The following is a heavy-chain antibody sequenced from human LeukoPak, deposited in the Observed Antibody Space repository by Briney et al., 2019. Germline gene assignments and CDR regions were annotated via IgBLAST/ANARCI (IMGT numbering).Heavy chain of an antibody. J-gene: IGHJ5*01. CDR2: ISYDGSNK. CDR1: GFTFSSYA. V-gene: IGHV3-30*04. Sequence: GGSLRLSCAASGFTFSSYAMHWVRQAPGKGLEWVAVISYDGSNKYYADSVKGRFTISRDNSKNTLYLQMNSLRAEDTAVYYCAKDRGSYSTTADSWGQGTLVTVSS. CDR3: AKDRGSYSTTADS. D-gene: IGHD1-26*01.